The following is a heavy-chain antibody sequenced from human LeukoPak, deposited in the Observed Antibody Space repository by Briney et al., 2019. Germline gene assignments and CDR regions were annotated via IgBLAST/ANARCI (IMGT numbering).Heavy chain of an antibody. J-gene: IGHJ3*02. CDR1: GGSISSGSYY. Sequence: SQTLSLTCTVSGGSISSGSYYWSWIRQPAGKGLEWIGRIYTSGSTNYNPSLKSRVTISVDTSKNQFSLKLSSVTAADTAVYYCARDLGWLLAFDIWGQGTMITVSS. D-gene: IGHD3-3*01. CDR2: IYTSGST. CDR3: ARDLGWLLAFDI. V-gene: IGHV4-61*02.